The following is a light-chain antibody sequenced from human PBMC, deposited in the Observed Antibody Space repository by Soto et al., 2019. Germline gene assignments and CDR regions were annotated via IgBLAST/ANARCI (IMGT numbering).Light chain of an antibody. CDR1: SSNIGAGYD. CDR2: GNS. J-gene: IGLJ3*02. Sequence: QSVLTQPPSVSGAPGQRVTISCTGSSSNIGAGYDVHWYQQLPGTAPKLLIYGNSNRPSGVPDRFSGSKSGTSASLAITALQAEDEADYYCQSYDSSLSGYWVFGGGTKLTVL. CDR3: QSYDSSLSGYWV. V-gene: IGLV1-40*01.